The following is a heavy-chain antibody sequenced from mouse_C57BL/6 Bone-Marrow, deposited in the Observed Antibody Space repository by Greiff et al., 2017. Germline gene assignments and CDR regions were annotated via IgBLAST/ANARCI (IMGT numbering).Heavy chain of an antibody. J-gene: IGHJ1*03. D-gene: IGHD1-1*01. CDR3: ARSPPYYYGSSYGWYFDV. V-gene: IGHV1-63*01. CDR2: IYPGGGYT. Sequence: VQGVESGAELVRPGTSVKMSCKASGYTFTNYWIGWAKQRPGHGLEWIGDIYPGGGYTNYNEKFKGKATLTADKSSSTAYMQFSSLTSEDSAIYYCARSPPYYYGSSYGWYFDVWGTGTTVTVSS. CDR1: GYTFTNYW.